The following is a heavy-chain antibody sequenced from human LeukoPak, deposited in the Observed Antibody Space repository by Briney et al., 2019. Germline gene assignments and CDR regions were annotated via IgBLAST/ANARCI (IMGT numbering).Heavy chain of an antibody. CDR3: ATSLMSSGWYGSGFDY. V-gene: IGHV3-74*01. CDR2: INSDGSST. D-gene: IGHD6-19*01. J-gene: IGHJ4*02. CDR1: GFTFSSYG. Sequence: GGSLRLSCAASGFTFSSYGMHWVRQAPGKGLVWVSRINSDGSSTSYADSVKGRLTISRDNAKNTLYLQMNSLRAEDTAVYYCATSLMSSGWYGSGFDYWGQGTLVTVS.